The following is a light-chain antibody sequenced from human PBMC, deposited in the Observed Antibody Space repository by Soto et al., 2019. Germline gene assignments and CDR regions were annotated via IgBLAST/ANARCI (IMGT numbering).Light chain of an antibody. J-gene: IGKJ1*01. CDR1: QSISSYS. V-gene: IGKV3-20*01. CDR2: GAS. Sequence: EIVLTQSPGTLSLSPGERATLSCRTSQSISSYSLAWYQQKPGQAPRLLICGASSRATGIPDRFSGSGSGTDFTLTISRLEPEDFAVYYCHYGNSLPWTFGEGTKVVIK. CDR3: HYGNSLPWT.